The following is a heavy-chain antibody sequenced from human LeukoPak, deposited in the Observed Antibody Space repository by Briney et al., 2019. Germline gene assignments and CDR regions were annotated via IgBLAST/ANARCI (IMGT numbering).Heavy chain of an antibody. V-gene: IGHV4-61*02. Sequence: SQTLSLTCTVSGDSISSGSYYWSWIRQPAGKGLEWFGRIYTSGSTNYNPSLKSRVTISVDTSKNQFSLKLSSVTAADTAVYYCAREKYYDSSGYSLGGYYYYGMDVWGQGTTVTVSS. J-gene: IGHJ6*02. CDR2: IYTSGST. D-gene: IGHD3-22*01. CDR1: GDSISSGSYY. CDR3: AREKYYDSSGYSLGGYYYYGMDV.